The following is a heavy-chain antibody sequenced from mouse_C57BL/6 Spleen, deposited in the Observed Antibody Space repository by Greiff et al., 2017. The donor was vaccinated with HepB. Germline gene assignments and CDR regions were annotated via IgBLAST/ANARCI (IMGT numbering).Heavy chain of an antibody. D-gene: IGHD4-1*01. Sequence: QVQLQQPGAELVRPGSSVKLSCKASGYTFTSYWMDWVKQRPGQGLEWIGNIYPSDSETHYNQKFKDKATLTVDKSSSTAYMQLSSLTSEDSAVYYCARGDWDRDFDYWGQGTTLTVSS. V-gene: IGHV1-61*01. CDR2: IYPSDSET. CDR3: ARGDWDRDFDY. CDR1: GYTFTSYW. J-gene: IGHJ2*01.